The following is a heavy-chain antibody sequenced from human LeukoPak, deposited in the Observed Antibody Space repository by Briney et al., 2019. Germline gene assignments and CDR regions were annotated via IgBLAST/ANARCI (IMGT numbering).Heavy chain of an antibody. Sequence: GGSLRLSCAASGFTYSSYAMSWVRQAPGKGLEWVSAISGSGGSTYYADSVKGRFTISRDNSKNTLYLQMNSLRAEDTAVYYCAKDGYYDFHPDHDYWGQGTLVTVSS. D-gene: IGHD3-3*01. CDR3: AKDGYYDFHPDHDY. CDR1: GFTYSSYA. J-gene: IGHJ4*02. V-gene: IGHV3-23*01. CDR2: ISGSGGST.